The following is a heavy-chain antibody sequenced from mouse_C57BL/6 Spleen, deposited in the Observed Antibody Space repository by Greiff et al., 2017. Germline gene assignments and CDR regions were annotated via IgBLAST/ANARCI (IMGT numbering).Heavy chain of an antibody. Sequence: EVKLMESGGGLVKPGGSLKLSCAASGFTFSSYAMSWVRQTPEKRLEWVATISDGGSYTYYPDNVKGRFTISRDNAKNNLYLQMSHLKSEDTAMYYCARDLFMDYWGQGTSVTVSS. CDR2: ISDGGSYT. CDR1: GFTFSSYA. D-gene: IGHD2-3*01. V-gene: IGHV5-4*01. CDR3: ARDLFMDY. J-gene: IGHJ4*01.